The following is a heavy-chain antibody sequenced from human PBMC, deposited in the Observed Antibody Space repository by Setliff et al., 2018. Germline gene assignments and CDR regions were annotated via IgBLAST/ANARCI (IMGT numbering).Heavy chain of an antibody. CDR3: ARHIWGAKMQLPHDVFDI. D-gene: IGHD2-2*01. V-gene: IGHV4-38-2*01. Sequence: PSETLSLTCAVYGDSFSDYYWGWIRQTPGKGLEWIGSMYHSGSTYYSPSLESRVTISVDMSKNHLSLKLSSVTAADTAVYYCARHIWGAKMQLPHDVFDIWGQGTMVTVSS. CDR2: MYHSGST. J-gene: IGHJ3*02. CDR1: GDSFSDYY.